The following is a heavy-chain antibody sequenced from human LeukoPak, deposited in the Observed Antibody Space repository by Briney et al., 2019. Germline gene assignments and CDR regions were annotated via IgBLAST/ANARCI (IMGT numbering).Heavy chain of an antibody. Sequence: GGSLRLSCAASGFTFSSYGMSWVRQAPGKGLEWVASIKPDGSEKFYVDSVRGRFTISRDNAKTSLYLQMNSLRAEDTAVYYCARGRISLSWGQGTLVTVSS. D-gene: IGHD3-10*01. CDR3: ARGRISLS. CDR2: IKPDGSEK. CDR1: GFTFSSYG. J-gene: IGHJ5*02. V-gene: IGHV3-7*05.